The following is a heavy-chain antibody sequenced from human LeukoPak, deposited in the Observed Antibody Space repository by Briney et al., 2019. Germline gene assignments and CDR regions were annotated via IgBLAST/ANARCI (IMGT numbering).Heavy chain of an antibody. V-gene: IGHV3-23*01. CDR2: ISGNGGGT. D-gene: IGHD4-17*01. Sequence: GGSLRLSCVASASGFTFSTYSMSWVRQAPGKGLEWVSTISGNGGGTFYADSVKGRFTISRDNSKNTLYLQMNSLRAEDTAIYYCAKDAVTSPFWYFDLWGRGTLVTVSS. J-gene: IGHJ2*01. CDR1: GFTFSTYS. CDR3: AKDAVTSPFWYFDL.